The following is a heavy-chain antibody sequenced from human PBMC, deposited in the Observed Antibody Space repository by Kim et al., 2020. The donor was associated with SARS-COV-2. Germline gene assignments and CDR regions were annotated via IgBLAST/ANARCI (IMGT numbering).Heavy chain of an antibody. Sequence: GGSLRLSCAASGFTVTTNYITWVRQXPGRXXEXXSXXYANGSTYXADXVKGRXSISXDNSKNMVYLXXXSLRAXDXXXYXXXRXGXWSGXXYWGXXTLV. CDR2: XYANGST. V-gene: IGHV3-53*05. CDR1: GFTVTTNY. CDR3: XRXGXWSGXXY. J-gene: IGHJ4*02.